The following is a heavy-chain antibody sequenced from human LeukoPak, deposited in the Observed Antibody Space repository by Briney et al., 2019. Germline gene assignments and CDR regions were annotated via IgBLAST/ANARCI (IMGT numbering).Heavy chain of an antibody. V-gene: IGHV3-33*01. CDR3: AREGSLYSSSWPFDY. Sequence: GGSLRLSCAASGFTFSSYGMHWVRQAPGKGLEWVAVIWYDGSNKYYADSVKGRFTISRDNSKNTLYLQMNSLRAEDTAVYYCAREGSLYSSSWPFDYWGQGTLVTVSS. J-gene: IGHJ4*02. CDR1: GFTFSSYG. D-gene: IGHD6-13*01. CDR2: IWYDGSNK.